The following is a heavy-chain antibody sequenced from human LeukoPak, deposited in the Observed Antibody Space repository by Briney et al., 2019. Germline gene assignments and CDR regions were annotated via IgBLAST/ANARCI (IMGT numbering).Heavy chain of an antibody. J-gene: IGHJ5*02. CDR3: ARHWGWTRIAVAGTGNWFDP. CDR2: INHSGST. V-gene: IGHV4-34*01. CDR1: GGSFSGYY. Sequence: SETLSLTCAVYGGSFSGYYWSWIRQPPGKGLEWIGEINHSGSTNYNPSLKSRVTISVDTSKNQFSLKLSSVTAADTAVYYCARHWGWTRIAVAGTGNWFDPWGQGTLVTVSS. D-gene: IGHD6-19*01.